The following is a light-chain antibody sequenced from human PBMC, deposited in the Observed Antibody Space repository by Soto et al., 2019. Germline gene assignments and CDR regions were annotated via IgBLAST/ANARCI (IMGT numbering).Light chain of an antibody. J-gene: IGKJ2*01. CDR3: QQYVSSPPYT. CDR2: GSS. CDR1: QSVSNNY. Sequence: EVVLTQSPGTLSLSPGERATLSCRASQSVSNNYLAWYQQKPGQSPKLLIFGSSDRATGIPDRFSGSVSGTDFTLTISSLEPEDFAVYYCQQYVSSPPYTFGQGTKLEIK. V-gene: IGKV3-20*01.